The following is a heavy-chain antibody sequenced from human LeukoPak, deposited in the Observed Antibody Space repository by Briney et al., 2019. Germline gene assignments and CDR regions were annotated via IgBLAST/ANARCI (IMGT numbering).Heavy chain of an antibody. Sequence: TGGSLRLSCAASGFTFSIYWMSWVRQAPGKGLEWVANIKQDGSEKYYVDSVKGRFTISRDNAKNSLYLQMNSLRAEDTAVYYCARGTRGIAVAGSFDYWGQGTLVTVSS. CDR1: GFTFSIYW. J-gene: IGHJ4*02. V-gene: IGHV3-7*01. CDR2: IKQDGSEK. CDR3: ARGTRGIAVAGSFDY. D-gene: IGHD6-19*01.